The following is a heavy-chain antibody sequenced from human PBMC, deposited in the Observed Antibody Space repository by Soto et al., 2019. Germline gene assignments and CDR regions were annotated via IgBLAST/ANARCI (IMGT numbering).Heavy chain of an antibody. Sequence: SETLSLTCAVYGGSFSGYYWSWIRQPPGKGLEWIGEINHSGSTNYNPSLKSRVTISVDTSKNQFSLKLSSVTAADTAVYYCARSMTTLVTLDYWGQGTLVPVSS. CDR2: INHSGST. CDR1: GGSFSGYY. V-gene: IGHV4-34*01. CDR3: ARSMTTLVTLDY. J-gene: IGHJ4*02. D-gene: IGHD4-17*01.